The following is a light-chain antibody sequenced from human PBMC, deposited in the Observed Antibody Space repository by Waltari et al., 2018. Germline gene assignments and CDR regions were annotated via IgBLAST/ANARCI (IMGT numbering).Light chain of an antibody. V-gene: IGLV1-44*01. CDR3: AAWDDSLNGL. CDR2: RDN. J-gene: IGLJ3*02. Sequence: QSVLTQPPSASGPPGQRVTISCSGSSSNIGRNTVDWYQQLPGTAPKLLIYRDNQRPSGVPDRFSGSKSGTSASLAISGLQSDDEADYYCAAWDDSLNGLFGGGTKLTVL. CDR1: SSNIGRNT.